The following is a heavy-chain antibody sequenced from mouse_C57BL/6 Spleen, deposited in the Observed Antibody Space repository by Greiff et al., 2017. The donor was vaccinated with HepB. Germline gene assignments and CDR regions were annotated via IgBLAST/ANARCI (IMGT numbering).Heavy chain of an antibody. CDR3: TTDGSSYRYFDV. D-gene: IGHD1-1*01. V-gene: IGHV14-4*01. CDR2: IDPENGDT. CDR1: GFNIKDDY. J-gene: IGHJ1*03. Sequence: VQLKESGAELVRPGASVKLSCTASGFNIKDDYMHWVKQRPEQGLEWIGWIDPENGDTEYASKFQGKATITADTSSNTAYLQLSSLTSEDTAVYYCTTDGSSYRYFDVWGTGTTVTVSS.